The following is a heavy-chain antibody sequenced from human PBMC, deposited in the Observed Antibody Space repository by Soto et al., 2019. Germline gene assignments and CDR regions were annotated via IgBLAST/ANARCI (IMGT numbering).Heavy chain of an antibody. CDR2: IFYTGNT. CDR1: GGPISSYY. J-gene: IGHJ5*02. CDR3: ARNNVRGVSNSYNWIDP. D-gene: IGHD3-10*01. Sequence: LETLSLTCTVSGGPISSYYWSWIRQSPGKGLEWIGQIFYTGNTDYNPSLKSRVTMSVDIPKKQFSLKLRSVTAADTAMYFCARNNVRGVSNSYNWIDPWGQGTLVTVSS. V-gene: IGHV4-59*01.